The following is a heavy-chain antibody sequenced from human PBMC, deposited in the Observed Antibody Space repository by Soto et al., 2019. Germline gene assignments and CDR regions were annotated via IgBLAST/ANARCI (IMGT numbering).Heavy chain of an antibody. J-gene: IGHJ4*02. D-gene: IGHD3-10*01. V-gene: IGHV4-34*01. CDR1: GGSFNGYY. Sequence: PSETLSLTCAVYGGSFNGYYWSWIRQPPGKGLEWIGEINHSGSTNYNPSLKSRVTISVDTSKNQFSLKLSSVTAADTAVYYCARSLLWFGELSYFDYWGQGTLVTVSS. CDR2: INHSGST. CDR3: ARSLLWFGELSYFDY.